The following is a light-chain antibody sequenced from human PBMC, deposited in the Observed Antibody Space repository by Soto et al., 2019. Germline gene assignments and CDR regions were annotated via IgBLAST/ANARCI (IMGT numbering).Light chain of an antibody. CDR2: DVG. V-gene: IGLV2-14*03. CDR3: ASYTSITTPHVI. Sequence: QSVLTQPASVSGSPGQSITISCTGTSSDVGGYNYVSWYQQHPGKAPKLMIYDVGNRPSGASNRFSGSKSGNTASLTISGLQAEDEADYYCASYTSITTPHVIFGGGTKLTVL. J-gene: IGLJ2*01. CDR1: SSDVGGYNY.